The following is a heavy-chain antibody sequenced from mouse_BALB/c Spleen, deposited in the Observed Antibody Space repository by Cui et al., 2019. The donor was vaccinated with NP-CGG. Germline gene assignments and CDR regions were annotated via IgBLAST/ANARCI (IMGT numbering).Heavy chain of an antibody. CDR2: IDPNSGGT. D-gene: IGHD1-1*01. CDR1: GHNITSYW. CDR3: ARYDYYGSSYFDY. V-gene: IGHV1-72*01. Sequence: QVQLQQHPHELVKPGHSVKVSCTASGHNITSYWMHWVKQRPGRGLEWIGRIDPNSGGTKYNEKFKSKATLTVDKPSSTAYMQLSSLTSEDSAVYYCARYDYYGSSYFDYWGQGTTLTVSS. J-gene: IGHJ2*01.